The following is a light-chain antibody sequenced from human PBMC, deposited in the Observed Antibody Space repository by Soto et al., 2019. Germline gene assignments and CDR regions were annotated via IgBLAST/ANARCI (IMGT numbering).Light chain of an antibody. V-gene: IGKV1-33*01. CDR1: QHISDY. CDR3: HQYFNPRT. J-gene: IGKJ4*01. Sequence: DTRLNQSPSSLSASVGDRVTITCPASQHISDYLNWYQQKPGKAPKLLIYDGTKLETGVPSRFSGSGSGTEFTFNISSLQPEDTATYYCHQYFNPRTFGGGTKVEIK. CDR2: DGT.